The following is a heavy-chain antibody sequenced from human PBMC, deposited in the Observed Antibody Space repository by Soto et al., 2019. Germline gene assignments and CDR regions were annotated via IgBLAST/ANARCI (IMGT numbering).Heavy chain of an antibody. D-gene: IGHD3-22*01. J-gene: IGHJ6*02. CDR3: AKDLSYYYDSSGTYQGGYYYYGMDV. CDR1: GDSVSSNSAA. CDR2: TYYSSKWFN. Sequence: SQTLSLTCAISGDSVSSNSAAWNLIRQSPSRGLEWLGRTYYSSKWFNNYALSVKSRITINPDTSKNQFSLQLNSVTPEDTAVYYCAKDLSYYYDSSGTYQGGYYYYGMDVWGQGASVTVSS. V-gene: IGHV6-1*01.